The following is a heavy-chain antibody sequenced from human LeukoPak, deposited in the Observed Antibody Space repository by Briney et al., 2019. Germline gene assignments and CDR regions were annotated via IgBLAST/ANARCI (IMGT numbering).Heavy chain of an antibody. CDR1: GFTFSSYG. CDR3: AKDDIVVVVSAIWD. J-gene: IGHJ4*02. V-gene: IGHV3-30*02. D-gene: IGHD2-8*02. Sequence: GGSLRLSCAASGFTFSSYGMHWVRQAPGKGLDWVAFIRYDGRNKYYADSVKGRFTISRDNSKNTLYLQMNSLRAEDTAVYYCAKDDIVVVVSAIWDWGQGTLVAVSS. CDR2: IRYDGRNK.